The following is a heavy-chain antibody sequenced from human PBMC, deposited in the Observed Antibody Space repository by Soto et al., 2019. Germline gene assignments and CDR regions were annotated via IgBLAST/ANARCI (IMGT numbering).Heavy chain of an antibody. D-gene: IGHD3-10*01. CDR1: GGSFSGYY. J-gene: IGHJ6*02. CDR2: INHSGST. CDR3: ARGDVIYYYYGMDV. Sequence: QVQLQQWGAGLLKHSETLSLTCAVYGGSFSGYYWSWIRQPPGKGLEWIGEINHSGSTNYNPSLKSRVTISVDTSKNQFSLKLSSVTAADTAVYYCARGDVIYYYYGMDVWGQGTTVTVSS. V-gene: IGHV4-34*01.